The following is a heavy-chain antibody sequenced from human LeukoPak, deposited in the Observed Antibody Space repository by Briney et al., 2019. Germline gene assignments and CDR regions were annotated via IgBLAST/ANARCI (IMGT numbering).Heavy chain of an antibody. CDR1: GFTFSSYA. Sequence: GGSLRLSCAASGFTFSSYAMSCVRQAPGKGLEWVSAISGSGGSTYYADSVKGRFTISRDNSKNTLYLQMNSLRAEDTAVYFCAKDIRFLEWLSPHQFDFWGQGTLVTVSS. CDR3: AKDIRFLEWLSPHQFDF. CDR2: ISGSGGST. V-gene: IGHV3-23*01. D-gene: IGHD3-3*01. J-gene: IGHJ4*02.